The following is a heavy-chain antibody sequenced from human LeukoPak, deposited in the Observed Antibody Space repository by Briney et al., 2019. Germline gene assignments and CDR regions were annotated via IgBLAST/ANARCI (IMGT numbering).Heavy chain of an antibody. V-gene: IGHV4-30-2*01. Sequence: SQTLSLTCTVSGGSISSDGYYWSWIRQPPGKGPEWIGHIQHTGGTHYNSSLKSRVTISADRSKNQFSLKLSSVTAADTAVYYCARVGDYALKDWGQGTLVTVSS. D-gene: IGHD3-16*01. CDR2: IQHTGGT. CDR3: ARVGDYALKD. J-gene: IGHJ4*02. CDR1: GGSISSDGYY.